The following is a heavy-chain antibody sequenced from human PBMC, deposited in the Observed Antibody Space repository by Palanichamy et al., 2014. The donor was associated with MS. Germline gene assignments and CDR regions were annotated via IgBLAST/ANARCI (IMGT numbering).Heavy chain of an antibody. D-gene: IGHD2-15*01. J-gene: IGHJ2*01. Sequence: DVQLVESGGGQVKPGGSLRLPCAASGFPFSDYNMNWVRQAPGKGLEWVSSFSSSSSSYIFYAESVKGRFTISRDNARDSLYLQVNSLRTEDTAVYYCARDRCSGGSCYFFDLWGRGTLVTVSS. V-gene: IGHV3-21*01. CDR1: GFPFSDYN. CDR2: FSSSSSSYI. CDR3: ARDRCSGGSCYFFDL.